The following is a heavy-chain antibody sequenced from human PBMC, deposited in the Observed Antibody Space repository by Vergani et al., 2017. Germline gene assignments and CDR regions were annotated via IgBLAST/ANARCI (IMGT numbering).Heavy chain of an antibody. CDR2: IKQDGSEK. Sequence: VQLVESGGGVVQPGRSLRLSCAASGFTFSSYWMSWVRQAPGKGLEWVANIKQDGSEKYYVDSVKGRFTISRDNAKNSLYLQMNSMRAEDTAVYYCARESSYYYDSSGYYLFDPWGQGTLVTVSS. V-gene: IGHV3-7*01. J-gene: IGHJ5*02. CDR1: GFTFSSYW. CDR3: ARESSYYYDSSGYYLFDP. D-gene: IGHD3-22*01.